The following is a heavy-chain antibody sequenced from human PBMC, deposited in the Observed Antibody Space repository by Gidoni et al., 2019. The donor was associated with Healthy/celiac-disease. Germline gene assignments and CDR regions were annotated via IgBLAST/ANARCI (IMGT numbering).Heavy chain of an antibody. CDR1: GGTFSSYA. D-gene: IGHD5-12*01. Sequence: QVQLVQSGAEVQKPVSSVKVSCKASGGTFSSYAIRWVRQAPGQGLEWRRGIIPIFGTANYAQKFQGRVTITADESTSTAYMELSSLRSEDTAVYYCAREKEMATPSDYYYYGMDVWGQGTTVTVSS. CDR3: AREKEMATPSDYYYYGMDV. V-gene: IGHV1-69*01. J-gene: IGHJ6*02. CDR2: IIPIFGTA.